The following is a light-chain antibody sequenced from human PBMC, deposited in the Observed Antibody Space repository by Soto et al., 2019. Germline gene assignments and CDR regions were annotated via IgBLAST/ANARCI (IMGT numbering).Light chain of an antibody. J-gene: IGKJ1*01. V-gene: IGKV3-20*01. CDR2: GAS. CDR1: QSLSSTY. Sequence: DIVLTQSPGSLSLSPGERAALSCRATQSLSSTYLAWYQQKPGQAPRLLIYGASSRATGVPDRFSGSVSGTDFTLTISRLEPEDFAVYYCQQYGSPPRTFGQGTKVDIK. CDR3: QQYGSPPRT.